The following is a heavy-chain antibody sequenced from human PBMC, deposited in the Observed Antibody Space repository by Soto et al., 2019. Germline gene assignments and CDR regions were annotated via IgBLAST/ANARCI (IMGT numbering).Heavy chain of an antibody. CDR1: GGSISSGGYY. V-gene: IGHV4-31*03. CDR2: IYYSGST. Sequence: SETLSLTCTVSGGSISSGGYYWSWIRQHPGKGLEWIGYIYYSGSTYYNPSLKSRVTISVDTSKNQFSRKLSSVTAADTAVYYCARSRGDVVVPAADNWFDPWGQGTLVTVSS. J-gene: IGHJ5*02. D-gene: IGHD2-2*01. CDR3: ARSRGDVVVPAADNWFDP.